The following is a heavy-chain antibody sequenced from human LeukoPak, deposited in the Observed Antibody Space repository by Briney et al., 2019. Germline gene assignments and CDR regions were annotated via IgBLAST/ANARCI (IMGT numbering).Heavy chain of an antibody. V-gene: IGHV1-3*01. CDR1: GYTFTSYA. J-gene: IGHJ4*02. Sequence: GASVKVSCKASGYTFTSYAMHWVRQAPGQRLEWMGWINAGNGNTKYSQKFQGRVTITRDTSASTAYMELSSLRSEDTAVYYRARGLWFGELLGGYYFDYWGQGTLVTVSS. D-gene: IGHD3-10*01. CDR2: INAGNGNT. CDR3: ARGLWFGELLGGYYFDY.